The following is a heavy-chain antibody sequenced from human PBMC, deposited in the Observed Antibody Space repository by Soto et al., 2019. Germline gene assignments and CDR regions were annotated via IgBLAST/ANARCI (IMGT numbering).Heavy chain of an antibody. CDR3: AGDTGYCSGGSCSIEYFQH. Sequence: ALETLSLTCAVSGGSISSYYWSWIRQPPGKGLEWIGYIYYSGSTNYNPSLKSRVTISVDTSKNQFSLKLSSVTAADTAVYYCAGDTGYCSGGSCSIEYFQHWGQGTLVTVSS. D-gene: IGHD2-15*01. V-gene: IGHV4-59*01. J-gene: IGHJ1*01. CDR2: IYYSGST. CDR1: GGSISSYY.